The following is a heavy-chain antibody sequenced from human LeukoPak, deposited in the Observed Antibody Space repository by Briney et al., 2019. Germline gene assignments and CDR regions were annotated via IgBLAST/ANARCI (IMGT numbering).Heavy chain of an antibody. CDR2: INHSGST. V-gene: IGHV4-34*01. Sequence: PSETLSLTCAVYGGSFSGYYWSWIRQPPGKGLEWVGEINHSGSTNYNPSLKSRVTISVDTSKNQFSLKLSSVTAADTAVYYCANSHPYDSSGYGYYYYGMDVWGQGTTVTVSS. CDR3: ANSHPYDSSGYGYYYYGMDV. J-gene: IGHJ6*02. D-gene: IGHD3-22*01. CDR1: GGSFSGYY.